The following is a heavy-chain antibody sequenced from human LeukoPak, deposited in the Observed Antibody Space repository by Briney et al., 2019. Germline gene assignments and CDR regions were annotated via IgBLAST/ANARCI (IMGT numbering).Heavy chain of an antibody. V-gene: IGHV3-23*01. D-gene: IGHD3-22*01. CDR1: RFSFSSYA. J-gene: IGHJ4*02. CDR2: IGGSGGST. Sequence: PGGSLRLSCAASRFSFSSYAMSWVRQAPGKGLEWVSAIGGSGGSTYHADSVKGRFTISRDNSKNTLYLQMNSLRAEDTAVYYCAKGSRQDYDSSGYFYWGQGTLVTVSS. CDR3: AKGSRQDYDSSGYFY.